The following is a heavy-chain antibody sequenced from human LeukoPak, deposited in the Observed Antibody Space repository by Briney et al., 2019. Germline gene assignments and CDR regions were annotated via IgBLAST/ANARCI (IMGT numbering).Heavy chain of an antibody. D-gene: IGHD3-10*01. V-gene: IGHV3-48*02. CDR3: ASVGGMSRGVKGYYFDY. J-gene: IGHJ4*02. CDR1: GFTFSSYS. Sequence: GGSLRLSCAASGFTFSSYSMNWVRQAPGQGLEWASYISSGSTTIYYADSVKGRFTISRDNAKNSLYLQMNSLREEDTAVDYCASVGGMSRGVKGYYFDYWGQGTLVTVSS. CDR2: ISSGSTTI.